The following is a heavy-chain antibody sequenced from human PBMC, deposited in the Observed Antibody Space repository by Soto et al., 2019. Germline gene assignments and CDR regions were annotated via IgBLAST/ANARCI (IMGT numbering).Heavy chain of an antibody. CDR2: ISSDGDIT. CDR1: GFTFSEYS. Sequence: GGSLRLSCAASGFTFSEYSMHWVRQAPGKGLQYVSTISSDGDITYYADSVKGRFTISRDNSKNTLYLQMNSLRPEDTAVYYCVKVSTFYDILTGYYSTNFFDPWGQGTLVTSPQ. CDR3: VKVSTFYDILTGYYSTNFFDP. D-gene: IGHD3-9*01. V-gene: IGHV3-64D*06. J-gene: IGHJ5*02.